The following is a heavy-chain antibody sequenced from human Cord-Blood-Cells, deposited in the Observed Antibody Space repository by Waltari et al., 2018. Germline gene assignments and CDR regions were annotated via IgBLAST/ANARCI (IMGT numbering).Heavy chain of an antibody. CDR2: IYHSGST. CDR3: ARDLVGGYCSSTSCSEGP. D-gene: IGHD2-2*01. V-gene: IGHV4-38-2*02. J-gene: IGHJ5*02. CDR1: GYSISSGYY. Sequence: QVQLQESGPGLVKPSETLSLTCTVSGYSISSGYYWGWIRQPPGKGLEWIGSIYHSGSTSYHPSLKSRVTISVDTSKNQFSLKLSSVTAADTAVYYCARDLVGGYCSSTSCSEGPWGQGTLVTVSS.